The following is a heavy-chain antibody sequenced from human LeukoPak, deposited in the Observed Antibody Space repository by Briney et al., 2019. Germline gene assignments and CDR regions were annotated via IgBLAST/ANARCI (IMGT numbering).Heavy chain of an antibody. J-gene: IGHJ4*02. CDR2: IYYSGST. V-gene: IGHV4-39*01. CDR3: VRGSTLRHYQY. CDR1: GGSISSSTYY. Sequence: TSETLSLTCTVSGGSISSSTYYWGWIRRPPGKGLEWIGSIYYSGSTYYNPSLKRRTTVSVDTSKNQFSLKLSSVTAADTAVYYCVRGSTLRHYQYWGQGTLVTVSS. D-gene: IGHD3-16*01.